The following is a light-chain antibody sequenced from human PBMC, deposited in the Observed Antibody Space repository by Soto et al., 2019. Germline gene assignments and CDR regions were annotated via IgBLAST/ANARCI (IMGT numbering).Light chain of an antibody. V-gene: IGKV3-15*01. J-gene: IGKJ4*01. Sequence: EIVMTQSPATLSVSPGERATLSCRASQSVSSNLAWYQQKPGQAPRLLIYGASTRATGIPASFSGSGSGTESTPTIAGLQSEELAVFYCQQKNKRPLTLGGGTKGEIK. CDR2: GAS. CDR1: QSVSSN. CDR3: QQKNKRPLT.